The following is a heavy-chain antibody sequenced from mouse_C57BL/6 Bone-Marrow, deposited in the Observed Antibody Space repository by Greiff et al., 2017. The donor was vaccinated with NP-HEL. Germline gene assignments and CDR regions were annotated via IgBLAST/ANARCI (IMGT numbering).Heavy chain of an antibody. J-gene: IGHJ3*01. CDR1: GYTFTSYG. CDR3: ARSGGYFAWFAY. D-gene: IGHD2-3*01. CDR2: IYPRSGNT. Sequence: VKLVESGAELARPGASVKLSCKASGYTFTSYGISWVKQRTGQGLEWIGEIYPRSGNTYYNEKFKGKVTLTADKSSSTAYMELRSLTSEDSAVYFCARSGGYFAWFAYWGQGTLVTVSA. V-gene: IGHV1-81*01.